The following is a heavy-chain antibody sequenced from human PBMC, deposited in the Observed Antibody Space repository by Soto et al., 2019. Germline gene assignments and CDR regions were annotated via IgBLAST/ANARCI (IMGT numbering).Heavy chain of an antibody. J-gene: IGHJ4*02. CDR2: ISSSGSTI. Sequence: VGSLRLSCAASGFTFSSYEMNWVRQGPGKGLEWVSYISSSGSTIYYADSVKGRFTISRDNAKNSLYLQMNSLRVEDTAVYYCETPSQQWIPWGQGTLVTVSS. CDR1: GFTFSSYE. D-gene: IGHD6-19*01. CDR3: ETPSQQWIP. V-gene: IGHV3-48*03.